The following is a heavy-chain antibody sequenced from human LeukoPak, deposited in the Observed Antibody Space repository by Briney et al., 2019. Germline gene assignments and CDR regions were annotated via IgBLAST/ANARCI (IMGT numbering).Heavy chain of an antibody. Sequence: SETLSLTCTVSGGSISSGGYYWSWIRQPPGKGLEWIGYIYYSGSTNYNPSLKSRVTISVDTSKNQFSLKLSSVTAADTAVYYCARDHPLTYDYGGISGMDVWGQGTTVTVSS. CDR1: GGSISSGGYY. V-gene: IGHV4-61*08. J-gene: IGHJ6*02. CDR2: IYYSGST. CDR3: ARDHPLTYDYGGISGMDV. D-gene: IGHD4-23*01.